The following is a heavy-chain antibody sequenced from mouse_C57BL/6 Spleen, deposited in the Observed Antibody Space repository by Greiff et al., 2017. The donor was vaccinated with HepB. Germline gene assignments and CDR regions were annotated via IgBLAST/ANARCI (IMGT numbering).Heavy chain of an antibody. V-gene: IGHV10-1*01. J-gene: IGHJ2*01. CDR1: GFSFNTYA. CDR3: VRERSSSFDY. Sequence: DVKLVESGGGLVQPKGSLKLSCAASGFSFNTYAMNWVRQAPGKGLEWVARIRSKSNNYATYYADSVKDRFTISRDDSESMLYLQMNNLKTEDTAMYYCVRERSSSFDYWGQGTTLTVSS. CDR2: IRSKSNNYAT. D-gene: IGHD1-1*01.